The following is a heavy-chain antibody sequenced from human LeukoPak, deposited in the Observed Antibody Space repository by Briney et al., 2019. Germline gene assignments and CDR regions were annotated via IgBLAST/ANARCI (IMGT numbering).Heavy chain of an antibody. J-gene: IGHJ4*02. CDR3: ASGYKTVSVFDH. CDR1: GYTFTTYY. Sequence: ASVKVSCKASGYTFTTYYMHWVRQAPGQGLVWMGLINPRGGGTRYAQEFQGRVTMTRDTSTSTVYMELSSLRSEDTAVYYCASGYKTVSVFDHWGQGTLVTVSS. CDR2: INPRGGGT. D-gene: IGHD5-24*01. V-gene: IGHV1-46*01.